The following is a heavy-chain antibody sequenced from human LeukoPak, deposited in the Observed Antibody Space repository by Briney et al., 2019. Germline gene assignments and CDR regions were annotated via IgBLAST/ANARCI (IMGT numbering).Heavy chain of an antibody. CDR2: ISYDGSNK. D-gene: IGHD6-13*01. V-gene: IGHV3-30*03. CDR1: GFTFSSYG. Sequence: GGSLRLSCAASGFTFSSYGMHWVRQAPGKGLEWVAVISYDGSNKYFADSVKGRFTISRDNSKNTLYLQMNSLRAEDTAVFYCARDQMISAAGLDYWGQGTLVTVSS. J-gene: IGHJ4*02. CDR3: ARDQMISAAGLDY.